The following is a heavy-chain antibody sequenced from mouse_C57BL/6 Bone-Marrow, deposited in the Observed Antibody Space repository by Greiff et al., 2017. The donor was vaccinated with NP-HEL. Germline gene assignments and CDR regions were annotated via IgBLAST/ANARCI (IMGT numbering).Heavy chain of an antibody. D-gene: IGHD1-1*01. J-gene: IGHJ3*01. V-gene: IGHV1-4*01. CDR1: GYTFTSYT. CDR3: ARNSRYYYGSSPSFAY. Sequence: QVHVKQSGAELARPGASVKMSCKASGYTFTSYTMHWVKQRPGQGLEWIGYINPSSGYTKYNQKFKDKATLTADKSSSTAYMQLSSLTSEDSAVYYCARNSRYYYGSSPSFAYWGQGTLVTVSA. CDR2: INPSSGYT.